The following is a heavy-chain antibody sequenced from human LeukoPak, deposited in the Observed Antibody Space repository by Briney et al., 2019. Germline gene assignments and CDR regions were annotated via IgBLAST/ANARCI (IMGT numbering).Heavy chain of an antibody. D-gene: IGHD3-22*01. V-gene: IGHV3-11*04. CDR1: GVTFSDYY. CDR2: ISSSASTI. CDR3: ARDLRGGSSGYYYRGSPFDY. J-gene: IGHJ4*02. Sequence: AGGSLRLSCVVSGVTFSDYYMSWIRQAPGKGLEWVAYISSSASTIYYADSVKGRFTISRDNAKNTLYLQMNSLRAEDTAVYYCARDLRGGSSGYYYRGSPFDYWGQGTLVTVSS.